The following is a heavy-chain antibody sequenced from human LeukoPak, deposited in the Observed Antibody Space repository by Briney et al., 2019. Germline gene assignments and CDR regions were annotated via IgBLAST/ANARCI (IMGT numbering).Heavy chain of an antibody. CDR2: INTNTGNP. D-gene: IGHD3-10*01. CDR3: ARGGVGGVIITDYFDY. V-gene: IGHV7-4-1*02. CDR1: GYTFTSYA. Sequence: ASVNVSCKASGYTFTSYAMNWVRQAPGQGLEWMGWINTNTGNPTYAQGFTGRFVFSLDTSVSTAYLQISSLKAEDTAVYYCARGGVGGVIITDYFDYWGQGTLVTVSS. J-gene: IGHJ4*02.